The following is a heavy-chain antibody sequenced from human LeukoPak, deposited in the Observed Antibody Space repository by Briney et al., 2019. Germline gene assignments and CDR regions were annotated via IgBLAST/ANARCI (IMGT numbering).Heavy chain of an antibody. J-gene: IGHJ4*02. Sequence: SETLSLTCTISGGSINSYYWSWIRQPAGKGLEWIGRIYASGNTNFNPSLKSRVIMSVDTSKNQFSLKLSSVTAADMAVYYCAREHSGLEGYPECWGQGTLVTVSS. CDR1: GGSINSYY. D-gene: IGHD6-25*01. CDR2: IYASGNT. V-gene: IGHV4-4*07. CDR3: AREHSGLEGYPEC.